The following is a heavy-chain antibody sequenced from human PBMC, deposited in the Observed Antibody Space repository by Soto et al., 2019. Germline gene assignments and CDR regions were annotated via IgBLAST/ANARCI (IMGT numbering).Heavy chain of an antibody. CDR2: ITDSGTGT. CDR1: GFTFSSCV. J-gene: IGHJ4*02. V-gene: IGHV3-23*01. Sequence: VHLLESGGGLVHPGESLRLSCGASGFTFSSCVMTWVRQAPGKGLEWVSCITDSGTGTYYADSVKGRFTISRDNSKNTMYLQMNNLSAEDTGVYYCAKGLINGRWYAEDWGQGTLVTVSS. CDR3: AKGLINGRWYAED. D-gene: IGHD6-13*01.